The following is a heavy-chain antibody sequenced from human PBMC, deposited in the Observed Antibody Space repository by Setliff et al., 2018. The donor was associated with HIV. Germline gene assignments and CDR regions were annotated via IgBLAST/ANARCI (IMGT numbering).Heavy chain of an antibody. CDR3: ARRRPPPSGTYSRYYLDV. J-gene: IGHJ6*03. V-gene: IGHV4-61*09. D-gene: IGHD1-26*01. CDR2: IYTSGST. CDR1: GGSISSGSYY. Sequence: PSETLSLTCTVSGGSISSGSYYWSWIRQPAGKGLEWIGHIYTSGSTNYNPSLKSRVTISEDTSKHQFSLKLTSVTAADTAVYYCARRRPPPSGTYSRYYLDVWGKGTTVTVSS.